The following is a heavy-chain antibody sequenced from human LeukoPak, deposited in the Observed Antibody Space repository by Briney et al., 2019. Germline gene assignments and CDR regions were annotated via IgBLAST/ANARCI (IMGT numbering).Heavy chain of an antibody. J-gene: IGHJ1*01. CDR2: IYYSGST. D-gene: IGHD3-22*01. Sequence: LETLSLTCTVSGGSISSSSYYWGWIRQPPGKGLEWIGYIYYSGSTNYNPSLNSRVTISEDMSKNQFSLKLSSVTAADTAVYYCARHYDSSGYRFQHWGQGTLVTVSS. V-gene: IGHV4-61*05. CDR3: ARHYDSSGYRFQH. CDR1: GGSISSSSYY.